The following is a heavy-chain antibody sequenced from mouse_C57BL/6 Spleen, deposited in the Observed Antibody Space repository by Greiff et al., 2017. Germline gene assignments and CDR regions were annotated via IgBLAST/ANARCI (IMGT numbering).Heavy chain of an antibody. CDR3: AARPVYYAMDY. CDR1: GYTFTSYW. Sequence: QVQLQQSGAELVRPGSSVKLSCKASGYTFTSYWMHWVKQRPIQGLEWIGNIDPSDSETHYNQKFKDKATLTVDKSSSTAYMHLSSLTSEDSAVYYCAARPVYYAMDYWGQGTSVTVSS. V-gene: IGHV1-52*01. CDR2: IDPSDSET. J-gene: IGHJ4*01.